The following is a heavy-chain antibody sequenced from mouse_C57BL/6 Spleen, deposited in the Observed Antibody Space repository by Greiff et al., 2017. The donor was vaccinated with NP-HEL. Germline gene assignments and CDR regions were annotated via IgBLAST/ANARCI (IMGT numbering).Heavy chain of an antibody. Sequence: QVQLQQSGAELVKPGASVKISCKASGYAFSSYWMNWVKQRPGKGLEWIGQIYPGDGDTNYNGKFKGKATLTADKSSSTAYMQLSSLTSEDSAVYFCASWGTVVANYYAMDYWGQGTSVTVSS. CDR2: IYPGDGDT. CDR3: ASWGTVVANYYAMDY. V-gene: IGHV1-80*01. D-gene: IGHD1-1*01. J-gene: IGHJ4*01. CDR1: GYAFSSYW.